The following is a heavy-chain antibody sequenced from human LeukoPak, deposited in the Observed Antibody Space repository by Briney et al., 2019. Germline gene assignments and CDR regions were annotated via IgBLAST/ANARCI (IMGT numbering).Heavy chain of an antibody. Sequence: PGGSLRLSCAASGFTFSSYAIHWVRQAPGKGLEWVAVISYDGSNKYYADSVKGRFTISRDNSKNTLYLQMNSLRAEDTAVYYCARETGSAVGSTDFDYGGQGPLVTVSS. J-gene: IGHJ4*02. D-gene: IGHD4-17*01. V-gene: IGHV3-30-3*01. CDR2: ISYDGSNK. CDR3: ARETGSAVGSTDFDY. CDR1: GFTFSSYA.